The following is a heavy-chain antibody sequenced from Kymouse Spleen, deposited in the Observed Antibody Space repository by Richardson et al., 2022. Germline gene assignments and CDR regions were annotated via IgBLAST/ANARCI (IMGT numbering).Heavy chain of an antibody. D-gene: IGHD3-10*01. CDR3: TILWSYYYYGMDV. CDR2: IKSKTDGGTT. V-gene: IGHV3-15*01. Sequence: EVQLVESGGGLVKPGGSLRLSCAASGFTFSNAWMSWVRQAPGKGLEWVGRIKSKTDGGTTDYAAPVKGRFTISRDDSKNTLYLQMNSLKTEDTAVYYCTILWSYYYYGMDVWGQGTTVTVSS. J-gene: IGHJ6*02. CDR1: GFTFSNAW.